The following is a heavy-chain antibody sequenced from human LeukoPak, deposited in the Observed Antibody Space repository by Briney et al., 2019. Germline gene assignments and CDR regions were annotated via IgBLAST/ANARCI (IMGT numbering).Heavy chain of an antibody. CDR1: GGSFSGYF. V-gene: IGHV4-34*01. J-gene: IGHJ5*02. CDR2: INHSGST. Sequence: SETLSLTCAVYGGSFSGYFWSWIRQPPGKGLEWIGEINHSGSTNYNPSLKSRVTISVDTSKNQFSLKLSSVTAADTAVYYCARGGPYCSSTSCYPSNWFDPWGQGTLVTVSS. CDR3: ARGGPYCSSTSCYPSNWFDP. D-gene: IGHD2-2*01.